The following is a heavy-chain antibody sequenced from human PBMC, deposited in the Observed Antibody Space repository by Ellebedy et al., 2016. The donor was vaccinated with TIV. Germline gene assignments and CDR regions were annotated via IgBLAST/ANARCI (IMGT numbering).Heavy chain of an antibody. D-gene: IGHD1-7*01. Sequence: SETLSLTCTVSGASISSYYWSWIRQPPGKGLEWIGNIYHTGTTNYNPSLKSRVTISIDTSKKQFSLRLSSVTAADTAVYYCARQQAQELLRGNWFDPWGQGTLVTVSS. CDR1: GASISSYY. CDR2: IYHTGTT. J-gene: IGHJ5*02. CDR3: ARQQAQELLRGNWFDP. V-gene: IGHV4-59*08.